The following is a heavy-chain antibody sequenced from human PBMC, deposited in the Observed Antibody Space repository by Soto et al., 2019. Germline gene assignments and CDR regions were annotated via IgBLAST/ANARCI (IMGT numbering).Heavy chain of an antibody. J-gene: IGHJ5*02. CDR3: ARRREIGFDP. V-gene: IGHV1-69*13. CDR1: GGTFSSYA. CDR2: IIPIFGTA. Sequence: GASVKVSCKASGGTFSSYAISWVRQAPGQGLEWMGGIIPIFGTANYAQKFQGRVTITADESTSTAYMELSSLRSEDTAVYYCARRREIGFDPWGQGTLVTVSS.